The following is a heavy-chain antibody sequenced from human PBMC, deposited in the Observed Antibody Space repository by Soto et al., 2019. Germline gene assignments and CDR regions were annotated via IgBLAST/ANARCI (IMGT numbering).Heavy chain of an antibody. CDR1: GFIFSSYA. CDR2: ISGSGTTI. CDR3: ASFSRMADGYY. V-gene: IGHV3-48*01. D-gene: IGHD3-22*01. Sequence: PXGSLRLSCAASGFIFSSYAINWVRQAPGKGLEWVSYISGSGTTIYYADSVKGRFTISRDYAKSSLYLQMNSLRAEDTAMYYCASFSRMADGYYWGQGTLVTVSS. J-gene: IGHJ4*02.